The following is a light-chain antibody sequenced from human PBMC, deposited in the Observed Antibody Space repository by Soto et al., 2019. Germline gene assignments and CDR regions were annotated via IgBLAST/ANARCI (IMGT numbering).Light chain of an antibody. CDR2: GAS. J-gene: IGKJ3*01. Sequence: EIVFTQSPGPLSLSPGERATLSCRASQGVTPAYLAWYQHKPGQAPRLLIYGASNRATGIPDRFSGSGSGTDFTLTISRLEPEDFAVYSCQQYGGSPLFTFGPGTKVDI. CDR3: QQYGGSPLFT. CDR1: QGVTPAY. V-gene: IGKV3-20*01.